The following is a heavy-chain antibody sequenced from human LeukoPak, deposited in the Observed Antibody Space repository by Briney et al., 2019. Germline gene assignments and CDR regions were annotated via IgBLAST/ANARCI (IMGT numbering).Heavy chain of an antibody. CDR2: IYYSGTT. CDR1: GYSISSSNW. J-gene: IGHJ4*02. Sequence: SDTLSLTCAVSGYSISSSNWWGWIRQPPGKGLEWIGYIYYSGTTNYNPSLKSRVTMSVDTSKNQFSLKLSSVTALDTAVYYCARKIASVGYFDYWGQGTLVTVSS. V-gene: IGHV4-28*06. D-gene: IGHD6-13*01. CDR3: ARKIASVGYFDY.